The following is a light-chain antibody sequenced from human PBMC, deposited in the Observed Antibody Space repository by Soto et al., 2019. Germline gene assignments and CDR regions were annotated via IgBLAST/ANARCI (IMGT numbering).Light chain of an antibody. CDR3: QQSYSTPWV. CDR1: QSITNY. V-gene: IGKV1-39*01. Sequence: XHMXQXXSSXXXSVXDXVTITXXASQSITNYLNWYQQKLGKVPKLLIYGASTLQSGVPSGFSGSGSGTDFTLTISSMQTEDFATYYCQQSYSTPWVFGQGTKVDI. CDR2: GAS. J-gene: IGKJ1*01.